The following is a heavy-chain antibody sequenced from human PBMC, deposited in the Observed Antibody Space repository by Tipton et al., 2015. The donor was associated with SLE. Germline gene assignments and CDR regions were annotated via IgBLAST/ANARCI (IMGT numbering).Heavy chain of an antibody. CDR2: IYHSGTT. J-gene: IGHJ4*02. Sequence: TLSLTCAVSSYFISSGYYWSWLRQPPGKGLEWIGRIYHSGTTYYNPSLKSRVTISVDTSKNQFSLRLSSVTAADTAVYYCARGDYCAGGTCSFFDYWGQGTLVSVSS. V-gene: IGHV4-38-2*01. CDR3: ARGDYCAGGTCSFFDY. D-gene: IGHD2-8*02. CDR1: SYFISSGYY.